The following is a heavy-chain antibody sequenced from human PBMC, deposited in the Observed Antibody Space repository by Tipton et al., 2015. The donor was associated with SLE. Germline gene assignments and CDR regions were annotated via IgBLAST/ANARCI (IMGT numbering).Heavy chain of an antibody. Sequence: TLSLTCTVSGGSISSGSYFWGWIRQPAGKGLEWIGHIYTSGSTNYNPSLKSRVSLSVDTSKNQFSLRLSSVTAADTAVYYCARGSSGWNSAFDFWGQGTLVTVSS. V-gene: IGHV4-61*09. CDR2: IYTSGST. D-gene: IGHD6-19*01. J-gene: IGHJ4*02. CDR1: GGSISSGSYF. CDR3: ARGSSGWNSAFDF.